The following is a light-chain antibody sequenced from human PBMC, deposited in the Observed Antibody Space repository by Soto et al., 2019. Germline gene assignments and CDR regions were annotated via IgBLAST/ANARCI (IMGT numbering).Light chain of an antibody. CDR2: GNN. CDR1: SSNIGAGYD. V-gene: IGLV1-40*01. J-gene: IGLJ2*01. CDR3: QYYDSSSLV. Sequence: QSVLTQPPSVSGAPGQRVTISCTGSSSNIGAGYDVHWYQQLPGTAPKLLIYGNNNRPSGVPDRFSGSKSGTSASLAITGLQAEDEAYYYCQYYDSSSLVFGGGTKLTVL.